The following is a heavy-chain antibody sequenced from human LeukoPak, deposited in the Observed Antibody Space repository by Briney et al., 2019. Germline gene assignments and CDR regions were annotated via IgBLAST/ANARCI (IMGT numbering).Heavy chain of an antibody. Sequence: SETLSLTCTVSGGSISSHYWSWIRQPPGKGLEWIGYIYYSGSTNYNPSLKSRVTISVDTSKNQFSLKLSSVTAADTAVYYCARGYYYGMDVWGQGTTVTVSS. CDR2: IYYSGST. CDR1: GGSISSHY. J-gene: IGHJ6*02. CDR3: ARGYYYGMDV. V-gene: IGHV4-59*11.